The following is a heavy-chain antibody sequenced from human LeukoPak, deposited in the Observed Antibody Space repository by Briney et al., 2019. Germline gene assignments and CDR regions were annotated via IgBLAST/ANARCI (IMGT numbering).Heavy chain of an antibody. CDR3: ASSTASYCNGGSCGYDYYGMDV. CDR1: GFTFSDYY. J-gene: IGHJ6*02. CDR2: ISSSGSAI. D-gene: IGHD2-15*01. V-gene: IGHV3-11*01. Sequence: GGSLRLSCAASGFTFSDYYMSWIRQAPGKGLEWVSYISSSGSAIYYADSVKGRFTISRDNAKNSLYLQMNSLRAEDTAVYYCASSTASYCNGGSCGYDYYGMDVWGQGTTVTVSS.